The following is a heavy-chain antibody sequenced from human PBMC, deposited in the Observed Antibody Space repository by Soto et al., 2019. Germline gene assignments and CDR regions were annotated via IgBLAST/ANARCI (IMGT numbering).Heavy chain of an antibody. CDR2: IRSKPNNYAT. Sequence: EVQLVESGGGWVQPGGSLKLSCAASGFTFSGSDMQWVRQASGKGLEWVGRIRSKPNNYATAYGASVKGRFTISRDDSKNTVYLQMYSLNTEDTAVYYCIRQPSDFWSGKPQYYMDVLGKGTTVTVSS. D-gene: IGHD3-3*01. V-gene: IGHV3-73*01. CDR1: GFTFSGSD. J-gene: IGHJ6*03. CDR3: IRQPSDFWSGKPQYYMDV.